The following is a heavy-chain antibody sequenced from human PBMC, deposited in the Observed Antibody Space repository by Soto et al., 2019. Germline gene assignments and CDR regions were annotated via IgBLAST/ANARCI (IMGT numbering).Heavy chain of an antibody. D-gene: IGHD3-3*01. CDR3: ARSFGYYDFWSGYYRRNWFDP. V-gene: IGHV2-70*01. Sequence: ESGPTLVNPTQTLTLTCTFSGFSLSTSGMCVSWIRQPPGKALEWLALIDWDDDKYYSTSLKTRLTISKDTSKDQVVLTMTNMDPVDTATYYCARSFGYYDFWSGYYRRNWFDPWGQATLVTRSS. CDR2: IDWDDDK. J-gene: IGHJ5*02. CDR1: GFSLSTSGMC.